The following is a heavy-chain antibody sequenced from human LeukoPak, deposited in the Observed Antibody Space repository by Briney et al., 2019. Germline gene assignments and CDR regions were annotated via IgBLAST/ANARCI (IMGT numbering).Heavy chain of an antibody. D-gene: IGHD5-18*01. CDR3: AKGAGGFSYYNWFDP. CDR2: IYYSGTT. J-gene: IGHJ5*02. Sequence: SETLSLTCTVPGGSISSSPYYWGWIRQPPGKGLEWIGSIYYSGTTHYSPSLESRVTISVDTSKNQFSLKLASVTAAGTAIYYCAKGAGGFSYYNWFDPWGQGTLVTVSS. CDR1: GGSISSSPYY. V-gene: IGHV4-39*07.